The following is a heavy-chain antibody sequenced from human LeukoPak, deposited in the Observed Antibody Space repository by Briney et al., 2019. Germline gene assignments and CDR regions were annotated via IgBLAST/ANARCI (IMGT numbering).Heavy chain of an antibody. V-gene: IGHV3-15*01. CDR3: TTENNSGWYYFDY. CDR1: GFTFSNAW. Sequence: GGSLRLSCAASGFTFSNAWMSRVRQAPGKGLEWVGRIKSKTDGGTTDYAAPVKGRFTISRDDSKNTLYLQMNSLKTEDTAVYYCTTENNSGWYYFDYWGQGTLVTVSS. CDR2: IKSKTDGGTT. J-gene: IGHJ4*02. D-gene: IGHD6-19*01.